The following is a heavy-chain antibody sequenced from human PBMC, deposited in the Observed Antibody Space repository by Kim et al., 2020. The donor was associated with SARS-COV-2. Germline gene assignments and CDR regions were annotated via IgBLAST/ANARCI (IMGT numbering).Heavy chain of an antibody. V-gene: IGHV3-9*01. Sequence: GGSLRLSCAASGFTFGDYAMHWVRQAPGKGLEWVSGISWNSGSIGYADSVKGRFTISRDNAKNSLYLQMNSLRAEDTALYYCAKDGDSLYYDFWSGPRNWFDPWGQGTLVTVSS. CDR3: AKDGDSLYYDFWSGPRNWFDP. CDR2: ISWNSGSI. CDR1: GFTFGDYA. D-gene: IGHD3-3*01. J-gene: IGHJ5*02.